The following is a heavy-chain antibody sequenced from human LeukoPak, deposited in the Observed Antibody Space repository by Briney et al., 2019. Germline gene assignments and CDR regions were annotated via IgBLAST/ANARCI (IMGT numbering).Heavy chain of an antibody. J-gene: IGHJ4*02. CDR1: GFTFSSYA. CDR2: ISGSGGST. Sequence: PGGSLRPSCAASGFTFSSYAMSWVRQAPGKGLEWVSAISGSGGSTYYADSVKGRFTISRDNSKNTLYLQMNSLQTEDTAVYYCTTAQQQWALKFDCWGQGTLVTVSS. D-gene: IGHD1/OR15-1a*01. CDR3: TTAQQQWALKFDC. V-gene: IGHV3-23*01.